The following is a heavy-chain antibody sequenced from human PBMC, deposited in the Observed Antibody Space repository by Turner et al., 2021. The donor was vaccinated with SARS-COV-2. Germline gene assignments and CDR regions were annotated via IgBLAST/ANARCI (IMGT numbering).Heavy chain of an antibody. Sequence: EVQLVESGGGLVKPGGSLRLSWAASGFTFSSYSMNWLRQAPGKGLASVSSISRSSSYIHYADSVKGRFTSSRDNAKNALYLQMNTLRAEDTAVYYCARWDNYYDSSGYYPDAFDIWGQGTMVTVSS. CDR1: GFTFSSYS. J-gene: IGHJ3*02. CDR2: ISRSSSYI. CDR3: ARWDNYYDSSGYYPDAFDI. D-gene: IGHD3-22*01. V-gene: IGHV3-21*01.